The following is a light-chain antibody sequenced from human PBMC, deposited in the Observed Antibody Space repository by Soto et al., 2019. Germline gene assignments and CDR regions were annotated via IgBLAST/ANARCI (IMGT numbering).Light chain of an antibody. CDR2: DAS. Sequence: DIQMTQSPSTLSASVGDRVTITCRASQTIGSWLAWYQQKPGTAPKLLIYDASTLESGVPSRFSGSGSGTEFTLTISSLQPDDFATYYCQQYNSYSPYTFGQGTKVDIK. V-gene: IGKV1-5*01. CDR1: QTIGSW. J-gene: IGKJ2*01. CDR3: QQYNSYSPYT.